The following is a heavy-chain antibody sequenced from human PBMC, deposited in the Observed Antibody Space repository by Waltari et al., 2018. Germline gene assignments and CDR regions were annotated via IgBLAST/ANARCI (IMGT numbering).Heavy chain of an antibody. J-gene: IGHJ5*02. CDR2: IRPDGSFT. Sequence: EVQLVESGGDLLQPGGSLRLSCAASGITFSSSWMHWVRQTPGTGLECVSHIRPDGSFTGYADSVRGRFTISRDNAKSMLYLKMNSLRADDTAVYYCTRGITKAFDPWGQGTLVTVSS. CDR1: GITFSSSW. D-gene: IGHD1-20*01. CDR3: TRGITKAFDP. V-gene: IGHV3-74*01.